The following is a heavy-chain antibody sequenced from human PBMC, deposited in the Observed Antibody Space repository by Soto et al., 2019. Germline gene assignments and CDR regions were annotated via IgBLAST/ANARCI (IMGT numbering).Heavy chain of an antibody. Sequence: EVQLLESGGGLVQPGGSLRLSCAASRFTFSNFAMSWVRQAPGKGLEWVSTITGTSANTYYTDSVKGRFAIARDNSQNTLYLQMNSLTTEDTAVYYCAKGGAAYGLLTHDYWCQGALVTVSS. D-gene: IGHD3-9*01. CDR1: RFTFSNFA. CDR2: ITGTSANT. J-gene: IGHJ4*02. CDR3: AKGGAAYGLLTHDY. V-gene: IGHV3-23*01.